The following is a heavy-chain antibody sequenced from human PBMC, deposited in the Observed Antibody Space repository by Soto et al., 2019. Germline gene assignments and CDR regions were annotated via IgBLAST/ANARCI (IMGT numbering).Heavy chain of an antibody. Sequence: EVQLVESGGGLVAPGGSLRLSCVASGFALTTYTMNWVRQAPGTGLEWVSSINGRSNYKYYSDSVKGRFTVSRDNAQNSLFLQMSRLAPEDTAVYYCVREDGVVGASSAIDSWGQGTLVTVSS. D-gene: IGHD1-26*01. J-gene: IGHJ4*02. V-gene: IGHV3-21*02. CDR2: INGRSNYK. CDR1: GFALTTYT. CDR3: VREDGVVGASSAIDS.